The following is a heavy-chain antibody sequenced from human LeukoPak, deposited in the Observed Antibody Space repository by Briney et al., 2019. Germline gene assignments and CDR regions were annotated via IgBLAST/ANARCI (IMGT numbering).Heavy chain of an antibody. D-gene: IGHD3-10*01. Sequence: SETLSLTCAVYGGSFSGYYWSWIRQPPGKGLEWIGEINHSGTTNYNPSLKTRVTMSVDTSKKQLSLKLTSVTAADTAVYYCARAFGSGSFDYWGQGTLVTVSS. CDR1: GGSFSGYY. CDR2: INHSGTT. CDR3: ARAFGSGSFDY. V-gene: IGHV4-34*01. J-gene: IGHJ4*02.